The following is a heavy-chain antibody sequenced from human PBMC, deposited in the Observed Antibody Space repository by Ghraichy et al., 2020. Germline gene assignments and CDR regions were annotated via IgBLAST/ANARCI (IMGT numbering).Heavy chain of an antibody. J-gene: IGHJ2*01. V-gene: IGHV4-59*12. D-gene: IGHD3-22*01. CDR1: GASISTDY. CDR2: IDNSWST. CDR3: ARMRGSDSGYYLGFRDLDL. Sequence: ESLNISCTVSGASISTDYWSWIRQPPGKGLEWIGYIDNSWSTNYNPSLKSRVTMSIDTSKNQFSLRLNSVTAADTAVYFCARMRGSDSGYYLGFRDLDLWGRGTLVSVAS.